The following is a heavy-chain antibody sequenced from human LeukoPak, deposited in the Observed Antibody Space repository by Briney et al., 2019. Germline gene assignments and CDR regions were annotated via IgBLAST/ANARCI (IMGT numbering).Heavy chain of an antibody. CDR2: TYYRSKWYN. D-gene: IGHD4-11*01. Sequence: SQTLSLTCAISGDSVSSNSIAWNWIRQSPSGGLEWLGRTYYRSKWYNDYALSVKSRITINPDTSKNQLSLQLTSVSPEDTAVYYCARDSRVSNSLPLDNWGQGTLVTVSS. J-gene: IGHJ4*02. CDR1: GDSVSSNSIA. V-gene: IGHV6-1*01. CDR3: ARDSRVSNSLPLDN.